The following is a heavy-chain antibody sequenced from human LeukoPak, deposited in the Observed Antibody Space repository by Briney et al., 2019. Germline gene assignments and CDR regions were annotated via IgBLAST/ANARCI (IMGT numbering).Heavy chain of an antibody. D-gene: IGHD4-23*01. V-gene: IGHV4-39*01. CDR3: ARSYGGSSQVYFDL. CDR2: IYYSGST. J-gene: IGHJ2*01. CDR1: GGSISSSSYY. Sequence: PSETLSLTCTVSGGSISSSSYYWGWIRQPPGKGLEWIGSIYYSGSTYYNPSLKSRVTISVDTSKSQFSLKLSSVTAADTAVYYCARSYGGSSQVYFDLWGRGTLVTVSS.